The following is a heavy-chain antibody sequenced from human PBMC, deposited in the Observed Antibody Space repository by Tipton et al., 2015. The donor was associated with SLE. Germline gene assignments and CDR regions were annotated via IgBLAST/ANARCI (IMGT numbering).Heavy chain of an antibody. V-gene: IGHV3-9*01. CDR1: GFTFDDYA. J-gene: IGHJ6*02. Sequence: QLVQSGGGLVQPGRSLRLSCAASGFTFDDYAMHWVRQAPGKGLEWVSALSWNSGSIGYADFVKGRFTISRDNAKNSLYLQMNSLRAEDTALYYCTKDIGALPGFGMDVWGQGTTVTVSS. CDR3: TKDIGALPGFGMDV. D-gene: IGHD3-16*01. CDR2: LSWNSGSI.